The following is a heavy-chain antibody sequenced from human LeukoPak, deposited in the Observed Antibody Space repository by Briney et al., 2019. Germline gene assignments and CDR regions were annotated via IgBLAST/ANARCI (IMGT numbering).Heavy chain of an antibody. Sequence: GGSLRLSCAASGFTFSSYGMSWVRQAPGKGLEWVSAISGSGGSTYYADSVKGRFTISRDNSKNTPYLQMNSLRAEDTAVYYCARRGSGWYYFDYWGQGTLVTVSS. V-gene: IGHV3-23*01. CDR3: ARRGSGWYYFDY. D-gene: IGHD6-19*01. J-gene: IGHJ4*02. CDR1: GFTFSSYG. CDR2: ISGSGGST.